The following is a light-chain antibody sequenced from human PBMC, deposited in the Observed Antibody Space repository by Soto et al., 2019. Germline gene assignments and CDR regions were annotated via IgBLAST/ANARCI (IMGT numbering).Light chain of an antibody. Sequence: SVLTQPPSVSGAPGQRVTISCTGSSSNIGAGHDVHWYQQLPGTAPKLLIYGNTNRPSGVPDRFSGSKSGTSASLAITGLQAEDEADYYCQSYDSSLSGYVFGTGTKVTVL. J-gene: IGLJ1*01. CDR1: SSNIGAGHD. V-gene: IGLV1-40*01. CDR3: QSYDSSLSGYV. CDR2: GNT.